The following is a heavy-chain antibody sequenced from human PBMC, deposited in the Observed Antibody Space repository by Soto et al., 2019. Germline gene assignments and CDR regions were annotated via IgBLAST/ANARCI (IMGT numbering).Heavy chain of an antibody. J-gene: IGHJ5*02. CDR1: GGSISSGDYS. D-gene: IGHD4-17*01. CDR3: ARGVLYGDYGYNGWFDP. Sequence: QLQLQESGSGLVKPSQTLSLTCAVSGGSISSGDYSWSWIRQPPGKGLEWIGYIYHSGSTYYNPSLKSRVTISVDRSKNQFSLKKNSVTAADTAVYYCARGVLYGDYGYNGWFDPWGQGTLVTVSS. CDR2: IYHSGST. V-gene: IGHV4-30-2*01.